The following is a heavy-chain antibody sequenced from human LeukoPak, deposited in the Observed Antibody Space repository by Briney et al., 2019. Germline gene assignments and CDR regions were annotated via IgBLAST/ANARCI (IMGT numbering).Heavy chain of an antibody. CDR2: IYYSGST. V-gene: IGHV4-31*03. D-gene: IGHD3-22*01. CDR3: ARDRKDDSSGYGLFDY. CDR1: GGSISSGGYY. J-gene: IGHJ4*02. Sequence: PSETLSLTCTVSGGSISSGGYYWSWIRQHPGKGLEWIGYIYYSGSTYYNPSLKSRVTISVDTSKNQFSLKLSSVTAADTAVYYCARDRKDDSSGYGLFDYWAREPWSPSPQ.